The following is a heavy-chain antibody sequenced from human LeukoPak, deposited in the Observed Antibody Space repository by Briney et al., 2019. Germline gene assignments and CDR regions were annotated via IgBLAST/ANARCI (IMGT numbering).Heavy chain of an antibody. CDR2: IYHTGTT. J-gene: IGHJ4*02. CDR1: GGSISNYSYY. D-gene: IGHD3-10*01. V-gene: IGHV4-39*07. CDR3: ARDRPHYYGSGSYGY. Sequence: PSETLSLTCIVSGGSISNYSYYWGWIRQPPGKGLEWIGSIYHTGTTFYSPSLQSRVTISVDTSKNQFSLKLSSVTAADTAVYYCARDRPHYYGSGSYGYWGQGTLVTVSS.